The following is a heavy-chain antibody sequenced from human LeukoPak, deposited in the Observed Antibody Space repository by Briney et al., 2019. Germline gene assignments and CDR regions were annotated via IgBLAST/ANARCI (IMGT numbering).Heavy chain of an antibody. D-gene: IGHD3-10*01. CDR2: IYYSGST. Sequence: SETLSLTCTVSGGSISSSSYYWGWIRQPPGKGLEWIGSIYYSGSTYYNPSLKSRVTISVDTSKNQFSLKLSSVTAADTAVYYCARAEEVRGVSKYSHYYYYYYMDVWGKGTTVTISS. J-gene: IGHJ6*03. CDR3: ARAEEVRGVSKYSHYYYYYYMDV. CDR1: GGSISSSSYY. V-gene: IGHV4-39*01.